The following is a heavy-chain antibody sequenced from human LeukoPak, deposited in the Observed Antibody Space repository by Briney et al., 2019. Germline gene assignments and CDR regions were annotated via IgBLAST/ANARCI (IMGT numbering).Heavy chain of an antibody. CDR2: INPNSGGT. CDR1: GFTFSSYA. D-gene: IGHD1-26*01. V-gene: IGHV1-2*06. J-gene: IGHJ4*02. Sequence: GGSLRLSCAASGFTFSSYAMHWVRQAPGQGLEWMGRINPNSGGTNYAQKFQGRVTMTRDTSISTAYMELSRLRSDDTAVYYCAREVRWELLGYYFDYWGQGTLVTVSS. CDR3: AREVRWELLGYYFDY.